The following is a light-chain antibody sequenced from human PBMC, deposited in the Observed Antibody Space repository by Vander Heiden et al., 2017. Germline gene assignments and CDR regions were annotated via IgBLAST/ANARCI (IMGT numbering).Light chain of an antibody. V-gene: IGKV1-33*01. CDR3: QQYDNFPGYT. CDR2: DAS. Sequence: SPFSLSASVGDRVTITCQASQDISKYLNWYQQKPGKAPKLLIYDASNLETGVPSRFSGSGSGTDFTFTISSLRPEDIATYYCQQYDNFPGYTFGQGTKLEIK. CDR1: QDISKY. J-gene: IGKJ2*01.